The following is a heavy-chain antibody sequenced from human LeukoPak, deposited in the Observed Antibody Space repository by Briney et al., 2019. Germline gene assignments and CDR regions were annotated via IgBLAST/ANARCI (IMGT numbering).Heavy chain of an antibody. D-gene: IGHD5-12*01. CDR1: GGSISSSSYY. Sequence: SETLSLTCTVSGGSISSSSYYWSWIRQPAGKGLEWIGRIYTSGSTNYNPSLKSRVTISVDTSKNQFSLKLSSTAADTAVYYCARGGYSGYDYWGQGTLVTVSS. CDR2: IYTSGST. CDR3: ARGGYSGYDY. J-gene: IGHJ4*02. V-gene: IGHV4-61*02.